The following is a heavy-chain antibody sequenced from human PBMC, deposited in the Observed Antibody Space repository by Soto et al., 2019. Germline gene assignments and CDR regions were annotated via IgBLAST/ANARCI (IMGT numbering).Heavy chain of an antibody. CDR1: GYTFTSYY. CDR3: ARSWSIAAPSPDAFDI. Sequence: RASVKVSCKASGYTFTSYYMHWVRQAPGQGLEWMGIINPSGGSTSYAQKFQGRVTMTRDTSTSTVYMELSSLRSEDTAVYYCARSWSIAAPSPDAFDIWGQGTMVTVSS. V-gene: IGHV1-46*01. CDR2: INPSGGST. J-gene: IGHJ3*02. D-gene: IGHD6-6*01.